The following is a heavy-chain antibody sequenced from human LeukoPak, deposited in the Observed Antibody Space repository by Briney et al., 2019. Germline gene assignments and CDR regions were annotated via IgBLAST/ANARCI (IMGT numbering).Heavy chain of an antibody. CDR2: MNPNSGNT. CDR3: ARGYPYYYDSSNLDL. J-gene: IGHJ5*02. Sequence: ASVKVSCKASGYTFTSYDINWVRQATGQGLERMGWMNPNSGNTGYAQKFQGRVTMTRDTSIGTAYMELSSLRSEDTAVYYCARGYPYYYDSSNLDLWAQGTLVTVSS. V-gene: IGHV1-8*01. D-gene: IGHD3-22*01. CDR1: GYTFTSYD.